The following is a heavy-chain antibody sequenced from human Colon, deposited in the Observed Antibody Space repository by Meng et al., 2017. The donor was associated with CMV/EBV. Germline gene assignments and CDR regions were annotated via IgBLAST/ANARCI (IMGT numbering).Heavy chain of an antibody. Sequence: SETLSLTCNVSGGSVNSGSYYWTWILQPPGKGLEWIGYISYSGNTNYNPSLKSRLTIEVDTSRNQFSLKLTSVSAADTAMYYCARETSGWSTGIDYWGQGTLVTVSS. V-gene: IGHV4-61*01. D-gene: IGHD6-19*01. CDR2: ISYSGNT. CDR1: GGSVNSGSYY. J-gene: IGHJ4*02. CDR3: ARETSGWSTGIDY.